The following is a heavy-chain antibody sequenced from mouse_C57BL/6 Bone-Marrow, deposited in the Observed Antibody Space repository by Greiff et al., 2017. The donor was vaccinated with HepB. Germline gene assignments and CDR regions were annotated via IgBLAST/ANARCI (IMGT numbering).Heavy chain of an antibody. Sequence: VQRVESGPELVKPGASVKISCKASGYAFSSSWMNWVKQRPGKGLEWIGRIYPGDGDTNYNGKFKGKATLTADKSSSTAYMQLSSLTSEDSAVYFCAREDYGSSYGYFDVWGTGTTVTVSS. CDR3: AREDYGSSYGYFDV. V-gene: IGHV1-82*01. CDR1: GYAFSSSW. D-gene: IGHD1-1*01. CDR2: IYPGDGDT. J-gene: IGHJ1*03.